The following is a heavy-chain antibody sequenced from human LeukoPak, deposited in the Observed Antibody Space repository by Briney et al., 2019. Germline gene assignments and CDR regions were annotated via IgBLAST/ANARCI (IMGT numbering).Heavy chain of an antibody. CDR1: GGSISSGSYY. CDR2: IYTSGST. Sequence: SQTLSLTCTVSGGSISSGSYYWSWIRQPAGKGLEWIGRIYTSGSTNCNPSLKSRVTISVDTSKNQFSLKLSSVTAADTAVYYCARVPRSIAAVTPWGQGTLVTVSS. CDR3: ARVPRSIAAVTP. D-gene: IGHD6-13*01. J-gene: IGHJ4*02. V-gene: IGHV4-61*02.